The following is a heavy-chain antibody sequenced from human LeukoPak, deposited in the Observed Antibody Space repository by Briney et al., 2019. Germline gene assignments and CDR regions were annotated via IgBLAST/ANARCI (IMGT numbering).Heavy chain of an antibody. CDR2: ISYDESNK. J-gene: IGHJ4*02. Sequence: GRSLRLSCAASGFTFSSYAMHWVRQAPGKGLEWVAVISYDESNKYYADSVKGRFTISRDNSKNTLYLQMNSLRAEDTAVYYCAKVTYGSGTYGAFDYWGQGTLVTVSS. CDR3: AKVTYGSGTYGAFDY. CDR1: GFTFSSYA. D-gene: IGHD3-10*01. V-gene: IGHV3-30*04.